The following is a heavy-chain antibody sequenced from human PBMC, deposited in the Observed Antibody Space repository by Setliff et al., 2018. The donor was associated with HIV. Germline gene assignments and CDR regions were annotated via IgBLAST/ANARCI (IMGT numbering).Heavy chain of an antibody. Sequence: PSETLSFTCTVSGGSITGHYWSWIRQPPGKGLEWIGYIHYSGSSNYNPSLKSRVSISLDTSKKQVSLKLNSVTAADTAVYYCARGLSIFGVATPGFYSFMYVLGKGTTFTVSS. D-gene: IGHD3-3*01. CDR1: GGSITGHY. CDR2: IHYSGSS. J-gene: IGHJ6*03. CDR3: ARGLSIFGVATPGFYSFMYV. V-gene: IGHV4-59*11.